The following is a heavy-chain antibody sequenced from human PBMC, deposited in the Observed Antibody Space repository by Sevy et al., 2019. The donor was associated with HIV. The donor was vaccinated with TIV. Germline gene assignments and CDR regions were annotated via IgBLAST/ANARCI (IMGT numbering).Heavy chain of an antibody. D-gene: IGHD3-10*01. CDR2: IYHSGST. CDR1: GGSIISDNYS. J-gene: IGHJ5*02. V-gene: IGHV4-30-2*01. Sequence: SETLSLTCAVSGGSIISDNYSWSWMRQPLGKGLEWIGYIYHSGSTHYNLSLRSRVTISVDRSENQFSLKLRSVTAADTAVYYCARDALATGWFDPWGQGTLVTVSS. CDR3: ARDALATGWFDP.